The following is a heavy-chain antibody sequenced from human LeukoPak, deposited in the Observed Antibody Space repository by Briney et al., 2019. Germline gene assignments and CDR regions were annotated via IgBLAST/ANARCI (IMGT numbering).Heavy chain of an antibody. CDR3: ARQSITMIVVETEFDY. D-gene: IGHD3-22*01. CDR1: GYTFTCYG. V-gene: IGHV1-18*01. CDR2: ISAYNGNT. Sequence: GASVKVSCKASGYTFTCYGISWVRQAPGQGLEWMGWISAYNGNTNYAQKLQGRVTMTTDTSTSTAYMELRSLRSDDTAVYYCARQSITMIVVETEFDYWGQGTLVTVSS. J-gene: IGHJ4*02.